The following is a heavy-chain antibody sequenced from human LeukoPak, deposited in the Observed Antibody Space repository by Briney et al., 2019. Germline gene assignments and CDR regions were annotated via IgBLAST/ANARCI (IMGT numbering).Heavy chain of an antibody. Sequence: GGSLRLSCEASGFTFSRYWMHWVRQAPGKGLVWVSRVNNDGSGTNYADPVKGRFIISRDNAKNTLYLQMSSLRAEDTAVYYCAREGDVVDTIGSFDYWGQGTLVTVSS. CDR1: GFTFSRYW. CDR3: AREGDVVDTIGSFDY. V-gene: IGHV3-74*01. D-gene: IGHD5-12*01. J-gene: IGHJ4*02. CDR2: VNNDGSGT.